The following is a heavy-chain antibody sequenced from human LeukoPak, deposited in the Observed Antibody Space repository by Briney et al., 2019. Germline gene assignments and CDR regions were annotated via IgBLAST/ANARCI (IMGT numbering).Heavy chain of an antibody. V-gene: IGHV3-21*01. CDR1: GFTFSSYS. CDR3: ARGGSYSGYDFSEHDY. CDR2: ISSSSSYI. D-gene: IGHD5-12*01. J-gene: IGHJ4*02. Sequence: PGGSLRLSCVASGFTFSSYSMNWVRQAPGKGLEWVSSISSSSSYIYYADSVKGRFTISRDNAKNSLYLQMNSLGAEDTAVYYCARGGSYSGYDFSEHDYWGQGTLVTVSS.